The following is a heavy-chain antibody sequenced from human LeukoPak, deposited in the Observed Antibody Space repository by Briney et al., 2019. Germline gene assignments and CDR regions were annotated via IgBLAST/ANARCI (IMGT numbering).Heavy chain of an antibody. D-gene: IGHD3-10*01. J-gene: IGHJ4*02. V-gene: IGHV4-39*07. CDR2: IYYSGST. CDR3: ARALSLLLWFGELSLYFDY. CDR1: GGSISSSSYY. Sequence: SETLSLTCTVSGGSISSSSYYWGWIRQPPGKGLEWIGSIYYSGSTYYNPSLKSRVTISVDTSKNQFSLKLSSVTAADTAVYYCARALSLLLWFGELSLYFDYWGQGTLVTVSS.